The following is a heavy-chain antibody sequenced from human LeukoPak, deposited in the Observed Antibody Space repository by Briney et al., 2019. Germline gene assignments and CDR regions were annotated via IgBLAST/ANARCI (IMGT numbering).Heavy chain of an antibody. CDR2: ISGSGGST. D-gene: IGHD2-15*01. J-gene: IGHJ4*02. Sequence: GGSLRLSCAASGFTFSSYAMSWVRQAPGKGLEWVSAISGSGGSTYYADSVKGRFTISRDNSKNTLYLQMNNLRAEDTAVYYCAKLFRYCSGGSCWGFYFDYWGQGTLVTVSS. V-gene: IGHV3-23*01. CDR3: AKLFRYCSGGSCWGFYFDY. CDR1: GFTFSSYA.